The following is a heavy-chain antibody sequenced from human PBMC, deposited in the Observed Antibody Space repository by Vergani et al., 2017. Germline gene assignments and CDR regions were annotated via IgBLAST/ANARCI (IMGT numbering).Heavy chain of an antibody. D-gene: IGHD4-23*01. V-gene: IGHV1-69*02. Sequence: QVQLVQSGAEVKKPGSSVKVSCKASGGTFSSYTISWVRQAPGQGLEWMGRIIPILGIANYAQKFQGRVTITADKSTSPAYMELSSLRSEDTAVYYGARSRETTVVTPAYWGQGTLVTGSS. CDR3: ARSRETTVVTPAY. J-gene: IGHJ4*02. CDR1: GGTFSSYT. CDR2: IIPILGIA.